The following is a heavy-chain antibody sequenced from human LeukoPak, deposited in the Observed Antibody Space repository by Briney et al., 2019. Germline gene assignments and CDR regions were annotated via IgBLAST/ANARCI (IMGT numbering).Heavy chain of an antibody. CDR3: ARDLNPSDCSSTSCYRSQQLDY. Sequence: GGSLRLSCAASGFTFSSYAMSWVRQAPGKGLEWVSAISGSGGSTYYADSVKGRFTISRDNAKNSLYLQMNSLRAEDTAVYYCARDLNPSDCSSTSCYRSQQLDYWGQGTLVTVSS. J-gene: IGHJ4*02. V-gene: IGHV3-23*01. CDR1: GFTFSSYA. CDR2: ISGSGGST. D-gene: IGHD2-2*01.